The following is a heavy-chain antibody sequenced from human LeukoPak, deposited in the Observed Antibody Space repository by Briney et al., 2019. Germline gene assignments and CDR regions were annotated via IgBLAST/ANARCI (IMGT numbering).Heavy chain of an antibody. CDR2: ISSSGSTI. Sequence: PGGSLRLSCAASGFTLSDYYMRWIRQAPGKGLEWVSYISSSGSTIYYADSVKGRFTISRDNAKHSLSLQMNSLRAEDTAVYYCARDRRTGDYYMDVWGKGTTVTVSS. V-gene: IGHV3-11*01. D-gene: IGHD3-10*01. CDR1: GFTLSDYY. CDR3: ARDRRTGDYYMDV. J-gene: IGHJ6*03.